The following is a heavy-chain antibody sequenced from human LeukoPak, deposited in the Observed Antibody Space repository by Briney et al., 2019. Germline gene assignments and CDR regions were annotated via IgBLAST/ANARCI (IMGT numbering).Heavy chain of an antibody. CDR1: GYTFTSYG. J-gene: IGHJ6*02. Sequence: ASVKVSCKASGYTFTSYGISWVRQAPGQGLEWMGWISAYRGDTNYAQKFQGRATMTTDTSTSTAYMELRSLSSDDTAVYYCARGPPLEVPSWYYGMDVWGQGTTVTVSS. CDR3: ARGPPLEVPSWYYGMDV. D-gene: IGHD3-3*01. CDR2: ISAYRGDT. V-gene: IGHV1-18*01.